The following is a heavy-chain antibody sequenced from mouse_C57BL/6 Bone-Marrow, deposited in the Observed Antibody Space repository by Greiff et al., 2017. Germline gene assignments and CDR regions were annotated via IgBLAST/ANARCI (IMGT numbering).Heavy chain of an antibody. D-gene: IGHD2-3*01. CDR1: GFTFSSYA. V-gene: IGHV5-4*01. CDR3: ARDPPYGYYLAWFAY. CDR2: ISDGGSYT. J-gene: IGHJ3*01. Sequence: DVMLVESGGGLVKPGGSLKLSCAASGFTFSSYAMSWVRQTPEKRLEWVATISDGGSYTYYPDNVKGRFTISRDNAKNNLYLQMSHLKSEDTAMYYCARDPPYGYYLAWFAYWGQGTLVTVSA.